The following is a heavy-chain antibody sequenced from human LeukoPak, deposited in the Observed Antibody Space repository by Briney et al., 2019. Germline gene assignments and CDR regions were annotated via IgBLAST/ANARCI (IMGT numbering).Heavy chain of an antibody. V-gene: IGHV3-23*01. Sequence: GGSLSLSCAVSGFSFSSFAMTWVRQAPGKGQEWVSGIIVTGGATYYADSVQGRFTSSSDNSKNTLFLQMNSLRAEDTAVYYCAKFNGHPSTNYYMDVWGEGTTVTVSS. J-gene: IGHJ6*04. CDR2: IIVTGGAT. CDR1: GFSFSSFA. CDR3: AKFNGHPSTNYYMDV. D-gene: IGHD3-10*01.